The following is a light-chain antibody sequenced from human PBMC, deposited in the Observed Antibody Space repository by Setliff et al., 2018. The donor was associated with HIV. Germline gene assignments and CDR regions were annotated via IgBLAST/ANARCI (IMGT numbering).Light chain of an antibody. J-gene: IGLJ1*01. CDR2: QVN. V-gene: IGLV2-14*01. CDR3: TSYTTGSTLYV. CDR1: SSDIGNYNY. Sequence: QSALTQPPSASGSPGQSVTISCTGTSSDIGNYNYVSWYQQHPGKAPKLMIFQVNNRPSGVSNRFSGSKSGNTASLTISGLQAEDDADYYCTSYTTGSTLYVFGTGTKVTVL.